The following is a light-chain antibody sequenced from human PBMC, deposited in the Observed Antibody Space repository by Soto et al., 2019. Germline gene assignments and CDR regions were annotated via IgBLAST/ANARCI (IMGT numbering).Light chain of an antibody. Sequence: DIRVTQSPPTLSAYVGDRVTITCRASQTITTWMAWYQQKPGKAPKLLVYDASNRAAGVPARFSGSGSGTDFTLTIRSLEPEDFAVYFCQQRSSWPPITFGQGTLLEI. CDR1: QTITTW. CDR2: DAS. J-gene: IGKJ5*01. V-gene: IGKV1-5*01. CDR3: QQRSSWPPIT.